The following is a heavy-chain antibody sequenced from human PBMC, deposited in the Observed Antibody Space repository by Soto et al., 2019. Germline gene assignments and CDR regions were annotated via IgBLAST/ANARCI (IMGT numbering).Heavy chain of an antibody. CDR1: GYTFTGYG. CDR3: ARVRSSSWYLVY. D-gene: IGHD6-13*01. Sequence: ASVKVACKASGYTFTGYGISWVRQAPGQGLEWMGWISAYNGNTNYAQKLQGRVTMTTDTSTSTAYMELRSLRSDDTAVYYCARVRSSSWYLVYWGQGTLVTVSS. CDR2: ISAYNGNT. J-gene: IGHJ4*02. V-gene: IGHV1-18*01.